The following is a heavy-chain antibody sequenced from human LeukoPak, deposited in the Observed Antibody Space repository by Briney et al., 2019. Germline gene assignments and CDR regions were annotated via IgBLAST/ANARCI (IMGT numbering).Heavy chain of an antibody. CDR3: ARDIMGVVVIRAFDI. V-gene: IGHV3-53*01. J-gene: IGHJ3*02. CDR2: IYSGGKT. D-gene: IGHD3-22*01. Sequence: PGGSLRLSCTVSGFTVSSNSWSWVRQAPGKGLEWVSFIYSGGKTHSSDSVKGRFTISRDNAKNSLYLQMNSLRAEDTAVYYCARDIMGVVVIRAFDIWGQGTMVTVSS. CDR1: GFTVSSNS.